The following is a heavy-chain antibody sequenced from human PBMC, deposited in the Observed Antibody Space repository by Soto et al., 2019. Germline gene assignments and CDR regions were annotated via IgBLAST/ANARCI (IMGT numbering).Heavy chain of an antibody. CDR2: IWYDGSNK. J-gene: IGHJ6*02. V-gene: IGHV3-33*01. CDR1: GFTFSSYG. D-gene: IGHD1-1*01. Sequence: ESGGGVVQPGRSLRLSCAASGFTFSSYGMHWVRQAPGKGLEWVAVIWYDGSNKYYADSVKGRFTISRDDSRNTLYLQMTSLRAEDTAVYYCARDTWSMDVWGQGTTVTVSS. CDR3: ARDTWSMDV.